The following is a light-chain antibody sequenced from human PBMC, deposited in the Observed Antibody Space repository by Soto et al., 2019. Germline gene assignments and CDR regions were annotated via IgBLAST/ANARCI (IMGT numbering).Light chain of an antibody. CDR1: SSDIGSYNL. CDR2: EVN. CDR3: CEISSRATGD. Sequence: QSALTQPASVFGSPGQSIAIPCTGTSSDIGSYNLVSWYQQHPGKAPKLMIFEVNKRPSGVSNRFSGSKSGNTASLTISGLQTEYEADYYSCEISSRATGDVVTGT. V-gene: IGLV2-23*02. J-gene: IGLJ1*01.